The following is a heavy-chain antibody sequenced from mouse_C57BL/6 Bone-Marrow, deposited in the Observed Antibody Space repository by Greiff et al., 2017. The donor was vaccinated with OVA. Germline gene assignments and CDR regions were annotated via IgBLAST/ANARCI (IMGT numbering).Heavy chain of an antibody. CDR3: ARDGADPFAY. Sequence: EVQLVESGGGLVKPGGSLKLSCAASGFTFSSYAMSWVRQTQEKRLEWVATISDGGSYTYYPDNVKGRFTISRDNTKNNLYLQMSHLKSEDTAMYYCARDGADPFAYWGQGTLVTVSA. J-gene: IGHJ3*01. CDR2: ISDGGSYT. CDR1: GFTFSSYA. D-gene: IGHD3-3*01. V-gene: IGHV5-4*01.